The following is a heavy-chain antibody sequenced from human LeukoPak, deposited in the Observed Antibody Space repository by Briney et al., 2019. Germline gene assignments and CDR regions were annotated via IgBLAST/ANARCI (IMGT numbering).Heavy chain of an antibody. CDR3: AKGSVTPPYYFYYYMDV. V-gene: IGHV3-23*01. J-gene: IGHJ6*03. D-gene: IGHD3/OR15-3a*01. CDR1: GFTFSRYA. Sequence: PGGSLRLSCAVSGFTFSRYAMRWIRQAPGKGLEWVSGFSGSGDSTYYADSVKGRFTISRDNSKNTLYLQMNSLRAEDTAVYYCAKGSVTPPYYFYYYMDVWGKGTTVTVSS. CDR2: FSGSGDST.